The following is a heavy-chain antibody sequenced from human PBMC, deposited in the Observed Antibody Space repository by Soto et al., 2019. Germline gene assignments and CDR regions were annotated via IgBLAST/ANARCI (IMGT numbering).Heavy chain of an antibody. V-gene: IGHV4-59*11. CDR3: ATVANMAPLESHMEV. D-gene: IGHD1-1*01. CDR1: GGSISSHY. J-gene: IGHJ6*03. Sequence: QLQLQESGPGLVKPSETLSLTCTVSGGSISSHYWSWIRQPPGKGLEWIGYIYYRESNGYNPSLKSRVTMSVDTPNNQFSLKVTSVTAADTAVYYCATVANMAPLESHMEVWGKGTMVTVSS. CDR2: IYYRESN.